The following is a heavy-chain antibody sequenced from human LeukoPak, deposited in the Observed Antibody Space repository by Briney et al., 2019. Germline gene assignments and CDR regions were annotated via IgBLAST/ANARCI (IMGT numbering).Heavy chain of an antibody. D-gene: IGHD2-21*01. CDR3: GRLGSVSAGSYYYGMDV. Sequence: GESLKISCKGSGYRFTTYWIGWVRQMPGKGLEWMGIIYPGDSNTKYSPSFQGQVTISADKSISTAYLQWSSLKASDSAMYYCGRLGSVSAGSYYYGMDVWGQGTTVTVSS. CDR2: IYPGDSNT. J-gene: IGHJ6*02. CDR1: GYRFTTYW. V-gene: IGHV5-51*01.